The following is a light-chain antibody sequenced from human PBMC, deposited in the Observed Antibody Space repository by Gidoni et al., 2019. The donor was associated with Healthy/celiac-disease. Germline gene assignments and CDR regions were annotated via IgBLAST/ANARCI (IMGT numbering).Light chain of an antibody. CDR3: HQYGSSPPVT. V-gene: IGKV3-20*01. CDR1: QTVSSSY. J-gene: IGKJ1*01. CDR2: GGS. Sequence: EIVLTQSPGTLSLSPGERATLSCRASQTVSSSYLAWYQQKPGQAPRLLIYGGSSGATGIPDRFSGSGSGTDFPLTISRLEPEDFAVYYCHQYGSSPPVTFGQGTKVEIK.